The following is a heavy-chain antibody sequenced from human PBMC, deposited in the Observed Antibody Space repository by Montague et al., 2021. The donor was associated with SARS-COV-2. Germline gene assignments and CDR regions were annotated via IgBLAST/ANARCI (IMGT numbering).Heavy chain of an antibody. CDR2: INHSGST. V-gene: IGHV4-34*01. J-gene: IGHJ4*02. D-gene: IGHD3-22*01. CDR1: GGSFSGYY. CDR3: ARGTKRVSTYDYDSSGYASDY. Sequence: SETLSLTCAVYGGSFSGYYWSWIRQHPEKGLEWIGEINHSGSTKYNPSLKSRVTISVDTSKNQFSLKQSSVTAADTAVYYCARGTKRVSTYDYDSSGYASDYWGQGTLVTVSS.